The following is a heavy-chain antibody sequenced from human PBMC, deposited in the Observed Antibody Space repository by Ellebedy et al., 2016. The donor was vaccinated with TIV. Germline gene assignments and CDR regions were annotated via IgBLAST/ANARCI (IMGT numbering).Heavy chain of an antibody. CDR3: TTGTYYYDLGGYYGFDY. CDR1: GFTFSNAW. J-gene: IGHJ4*02. D-gene: IGHD3-22*01. Sequence: GESLKIPCAASGFTFSNAWLSWVRQAPGQGLEWVGRIKGKTDGGTTDYAAPVKGRFTISRDDSKNTLYLHMNSLRTEDTAVFYCTTGTYYYDLGGYYGFDYWGQGTLVTVSS. V-gene: IGHV3-15*01. CDR2: IKGKTDGGTT.